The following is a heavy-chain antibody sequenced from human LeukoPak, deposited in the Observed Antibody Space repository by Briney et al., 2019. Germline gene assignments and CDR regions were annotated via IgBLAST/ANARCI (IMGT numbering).Heavy chain of an antibody. D-gene: IGHD4-17*01. V-gene: IGHV3-21*06. Sequence: GGSLRLSCAASGFTFSSYSMNWVRQSPGKGLDWVSSISSISGHIYYADSVKGRFTISRDNAKTPLYLQMNSLRAQDTAVYYCARVAYGDYPPDYWGQGTLVTVSS. CDR2: ISSISGHI. CDR1: GFTFSSYS. CDR3: ARVAYGDYPPDY. J-gene: IGHJ4*02.